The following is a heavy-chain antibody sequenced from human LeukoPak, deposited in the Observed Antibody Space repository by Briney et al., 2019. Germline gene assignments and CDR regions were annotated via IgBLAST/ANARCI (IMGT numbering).Heavy chain of an antibody. J-gene: IGHJ4*02. CDR1: GFIVRSNY. CDR2: IYSGGST. CDR3: ARHHPDVLRILEWLLVFDY. Sequence: PGGSLRLSCAASGFIVRSNYMSWVRQAPGKGLEWVSVIYSGGSTYYADSVKGRFTISRGNSQNTLYLQMNSLRAEDTAVYYCARHHPDVLRILEWLLVFDYWGQGTLVTVSS. D-gene: IGHD3-3*01. V-gene: IGHV3-53*01.